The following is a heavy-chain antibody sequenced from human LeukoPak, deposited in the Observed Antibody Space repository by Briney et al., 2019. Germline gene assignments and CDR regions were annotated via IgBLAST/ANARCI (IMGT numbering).Heavy chain of an antibody. CDR2: IKQDGSEK. J-gene: IGHJ6*02. Sequence: GGSLRLSCAASRLTFSSYWMSWVRQAPGKGLEWVANIKQDGSEKYYVDSVEGRFTISRDNAKSLLYLQMNSLRAEDTAVYFCATCSYFYGMDIWGQGTTVTVSS. CDR1: RLTFSSYW. CDR3: ATCSYFYGMDI. D-gene: IGHD2-15*01. V-gene: IGHV3-7*01.